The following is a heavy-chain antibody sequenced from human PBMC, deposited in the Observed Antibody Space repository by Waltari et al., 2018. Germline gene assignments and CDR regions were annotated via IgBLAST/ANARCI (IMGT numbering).Heavy chain of an antibody. Sequence: EVQLLESGGGLVQPGGSLRLSCAASGFTFSSYAMSWVRQAPGKGLEWVSAISGSGGSTYYEDSVKGRFTISRDKSKNTLYLQMNSLRAEDTAVYYCARRTLLRSGFERHYGMDVWGQGTTVTVSS. V-gene: IGHV3-23*01. CDR1: GFTFSSYA. CDR2: ISGSGGST. CDR3: ARRTLLRSGFERHYGMDV. D-gene: IGHD3-3*01. J-gene: IGHJ6*02.